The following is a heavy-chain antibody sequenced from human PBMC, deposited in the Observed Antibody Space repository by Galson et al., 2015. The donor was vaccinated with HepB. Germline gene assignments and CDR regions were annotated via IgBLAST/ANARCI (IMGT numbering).Heavy chain of an antibody. CDR2: ITSDSSYM. V-gene: IGHV3-21*01. CDR3: ARDYQVGAAIRLRGQDI. CDR1: GFTFSSHS. Sequence: SLRLSCAASGFTFSSHSMNWVRQAPGKGLEWVAPITSDSSYMSYKDAAKGRFTISRDNAKNSQYLQMNSLRAEDTAVYYCARDYQVGAAIRLRGQDIWGQGTMVTVSS. J-gene: IGHJ3*02. D-gene: IGHD2-15*01.